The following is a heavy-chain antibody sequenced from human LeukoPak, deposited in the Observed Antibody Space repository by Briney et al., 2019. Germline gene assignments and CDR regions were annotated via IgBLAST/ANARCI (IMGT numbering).Heavy chain of an antibody. CDR2: IYYSGST. V-gene: IGHV4-59*01. Sequence: SETQSLTCTVSGGSISTYYWSWIRQPPGKGLEWIGYIYYSGSTNYNPSLKSRVTISVDTSKNQFSLKLSSVTAADTALYYCARTAPNWGFFDYWGQGTLVTVSS. CDR3: ARTAPNWGFFDY. J-gene: IGHJ4*02. D-gene: IGHD7-27*01. CDR1: GGSISTYY.